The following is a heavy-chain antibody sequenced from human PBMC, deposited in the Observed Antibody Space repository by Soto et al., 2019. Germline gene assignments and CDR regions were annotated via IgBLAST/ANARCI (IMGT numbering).Heavy chain of an antibody. Sequence: EVQLLESGGGLVQPGGSLRLSCAASGFTFSNYAMTWVRQAPGKGLEWVSAFSGSGDGTDYADSVKGRFTISRDNSKNTMYLQMNSLRAEDTAVYYCANDGSPSGRGCNCFYHFDYWGQGTLVTVSS. CDR1: GFTFSNYA. V-gene: IGHV3-23*01. CDR3: ANDGSPSGRGCNCFYHFDY. CDR2: FSGSGDGT. D-gene: IGHD2-21*01. J-gene: IGHJ4*02.